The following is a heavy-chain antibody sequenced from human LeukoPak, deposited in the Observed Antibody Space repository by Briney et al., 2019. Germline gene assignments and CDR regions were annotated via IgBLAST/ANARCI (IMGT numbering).Heavy chain of an antibody. CDR2: IDPSDSYT. CDR1: GSFFTSYW. V-gene: IGHV5-10-1*01. CDR3: ARAWPQQGFDY. D-gene: IGHD5-12*01. J-gene: IGHJ4*02. Sequence: GASLQISCEGSGSFFTSYWISGGRALRGKGQEWMGRIDPSDSYTNYSPSFQGHVTISADKSISTAYLQWSSLKASDTAMYYCARAWPQQGFDYWGQGTLVTVSS.